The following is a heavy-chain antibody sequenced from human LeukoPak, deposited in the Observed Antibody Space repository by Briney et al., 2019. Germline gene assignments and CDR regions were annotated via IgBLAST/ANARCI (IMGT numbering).Heavy chain of an antibody. CDR1: GFTFSNAW. CDR2: IKSKTDGGTT. CDR3: TTAEDGGIVATIEYYFDY. Sequence: PGGSLRLSCAASGFTFSNAWMSWVRQTPGKGLEWVGRIKSKTDGGTTDYAAPVKGRFIISRDGSKNTLYMQMNSLKAEETAVYYCTTAEDGGIVATIEYYFDYWGQGTLVTVSS. J-gene: IGHJ4*02. D-gene: IGHD5-12*01. V-gene: IGHV3-15*01.